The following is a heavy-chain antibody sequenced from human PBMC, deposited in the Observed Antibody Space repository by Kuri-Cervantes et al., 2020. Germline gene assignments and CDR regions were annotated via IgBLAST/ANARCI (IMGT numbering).Heavy chain of an antibody. V-gene: IGHV4-4*07. Sequence: SETLSLTCTVSGGSISSYYWSWIRQPAGKGLEWIGRIYTSGSTNYNPSLKSRVTMSVDTSKNQFSLKLSSVTAADTAVYYCARNYDILTGYYCYYGMDVWGQGTTVTVSS. D-gene: IGHD3-9*01. CDR3: ARNYDILTGYYCYYGMDV. CDR2: IYTSGST. J-gene: IGHJ6*02. CDR1: GGSISSYY.